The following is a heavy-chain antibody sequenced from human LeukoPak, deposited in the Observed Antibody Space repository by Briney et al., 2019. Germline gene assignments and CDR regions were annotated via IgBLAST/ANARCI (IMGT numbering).Heavy chain of an antibody. CDR1: GFSLTDNY. D-gene: IGHD4-23*01. CDR3: ARYRGNYYYYYMDV. V-gene: IGHV3-66*01. J-gene: IGHJ6*03. Sequence: GGSLRLSCAASGFSLTDNYVTWVRRAPGKGLEWVSVIYSGGTTYYADSVKGRFSISRDISKNTVYLQMNSLRAEDTAVYYCARYRGNYYYYYMDVWGKGTTVTVSS. CDR2: IYSGGTT.